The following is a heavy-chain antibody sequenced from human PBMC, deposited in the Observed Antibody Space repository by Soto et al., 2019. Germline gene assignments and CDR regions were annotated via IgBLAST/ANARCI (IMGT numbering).Heavy chain of an antibody. Sequence: QLQLQESGPGLVKPSETLSLTCTVSGGSISSSSYYWGWTRQPPGKGLEWIGSIYYSGSTYYNPSLKSRVTISVDTSKNQFSLKLSSVTAADTAVYYCARRDYGDIEGDDWYFDLWGRGTLVTVSS. CDR2: IYYSGST. CDR1: GGSISSSSYY. V-gene: IGHV4-39*01. J-gene: IGHJ2*01. D-gene: IGHD4-17*01. CDR3: ARRDYGDIEGDDWYFDL.